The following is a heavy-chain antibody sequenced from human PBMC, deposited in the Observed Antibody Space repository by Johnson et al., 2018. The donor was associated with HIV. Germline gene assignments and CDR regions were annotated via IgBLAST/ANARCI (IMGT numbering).Heavy chain of an antibody. V-gene: IGHV3-30*18. Sequence: VQLVESGGGVVRPGRSLRLSCAASGFTFSNYPMHWVRQAPGKGLEWVAVISFDGSNKYYADSVKGRFTISRDNSKNTLFLQMNSLRAEDTAVYYCAKHSSSWYDDAFDIWGQGTMVTVSS. D-gene: IGHD6-13*01. CDR2: ISFDGSNK. CDR3: AKHSSSWYDDAFDI. J-gene: IGHJ3*02. CDR1: GFTFSNYP.